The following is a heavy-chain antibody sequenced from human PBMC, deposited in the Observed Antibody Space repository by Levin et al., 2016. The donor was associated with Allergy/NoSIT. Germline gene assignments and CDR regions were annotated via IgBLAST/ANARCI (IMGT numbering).Heavy chain of an antibody. V-gene: IGHV4-34*01. Sequence: RQAPGKGLEWIGEINHSGSTNYNPSLKSRVTISVDTSKNQFSLKLSSVTAADTAVYYCARPFYLYYYYYGMDVWGQGTTVTVSS. J-gene: IGHJ6*02. CDR2: INHSGST. CDR3: ARPFYLYYYYYGMDV. D-gene: IGHD3-16*02.